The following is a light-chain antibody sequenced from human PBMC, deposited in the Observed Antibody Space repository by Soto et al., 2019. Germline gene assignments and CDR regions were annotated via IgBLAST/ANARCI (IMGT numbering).Light chain of an antibody. CDR2: NNN. J-gene: IGLJ1*01. V-gene: IGLV1-44*01. Sequence: QSVLTQPPSASGTPVQRVTISRSGGSSNIGTNAVNWYQQLPGTAPKLLIYNNNQRPSGVPDRFSGSKSGTSASLAISGLQSEDEADYYCVAWDDSMNGYIFGTGTKVTVL. CDR3: VAWDDSMNGYI. CDR1: SSNIGTNA.